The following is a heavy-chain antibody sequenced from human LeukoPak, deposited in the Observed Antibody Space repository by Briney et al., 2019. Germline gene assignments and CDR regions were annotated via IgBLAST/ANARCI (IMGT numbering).Heavy chain of an antibody. D-gene: IGHD6-19*01. CDR3: VRHVGSGWDYYNGLDV. CDR2: IYYPEST. Sequence: PSETLSLTCKVSGGSIGSSGFYWGWIRQPPGKGLEWIGSIYYPESTHYNPSLESRVTISVDTSKYQVSLTLSSVTATDTAVYYCVRHVGSGWDYYNGLDVWGQGTTVTVSS. J-gene: IGHJ6*02. CDR1: GGSIGSSGFY. V-gene: IGHV4-39*01.